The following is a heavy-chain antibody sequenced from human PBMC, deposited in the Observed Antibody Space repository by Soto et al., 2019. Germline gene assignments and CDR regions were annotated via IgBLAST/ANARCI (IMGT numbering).Heavy chain of an antibody. Sequence: QIQLVQSGAEVKKAGASVKVSCKASGYTFTNYGISWVRQALGQGLEWMGWISAYNDNTNYAQKFQGRVTLTTDTSTRTAYIELRSLTSDGTAVYYCAREGYYYGSGSYSPPRYYGMDVWGQGTTVTVFS. CDR3: AREGYYYGSGSYSPPRYYGMDV. CDR1: GYTFTNYG. CDR2: ISAYNDNT. V-gene: IGHV1-18*01. D-gene: IGHD3-10*01. J-gene: IGHJ6*02.